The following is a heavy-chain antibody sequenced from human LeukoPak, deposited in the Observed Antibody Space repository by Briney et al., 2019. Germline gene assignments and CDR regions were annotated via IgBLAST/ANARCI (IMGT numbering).Heavy chain of an antibody. J-gene: IGHJ4*02. Sequence: GGSLRLSCAASGFTFSSYNMSWVRQAPGKGLEWGSAISGSGGSTYYADSVKGRFTISRDNSKNTLYLQMNSLRAEDTAVYYCAKAGSSGYYQEKYYFDYWGQGTLVTVSS. CDR1: GFTFSSYN. V-gene: IGHV3-23*01. CDR2: ISGSGGST. D-gene: IGHD3-22*01. CDR3: AKAGSSGYYQEKYYFDY.